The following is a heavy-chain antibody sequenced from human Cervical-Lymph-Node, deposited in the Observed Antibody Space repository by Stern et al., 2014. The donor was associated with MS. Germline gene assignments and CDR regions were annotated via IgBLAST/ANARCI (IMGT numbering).Heavy chain of an antibody. D-gene: IGHD6-13*01. Sequence: VQLVESGGGMVQPGRSLRLSCAASGFTFSSYGMHWVRQAPGKGLEWVAVIWYDGSNKYYADSVKGRFTISRDNSKNTLYLQMNSLRAEDTAVYYCARGTIAAAGTTDYWGQGTLVTVSS. J-gene: IGHJ4*02. CDR2: IWYDGSNK. CDR1: GFTFSSYG. V-gene: IGHV3-33*01. CDR3: ARGTIAAAGTTDY.